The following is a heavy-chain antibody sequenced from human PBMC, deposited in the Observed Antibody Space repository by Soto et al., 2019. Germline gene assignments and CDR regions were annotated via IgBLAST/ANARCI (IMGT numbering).Heavy chain of an antibody. CDR2: IHAGNGNT. V-gene: IGHV1-3*01. J-gene: IGHJ3*02. CDR1: GYTFTTYS. Sequence: ASVKVSCKASGYTFTTYSMHWVRQAPGQRLEWMGWIHAGNGNTEHSQKFQGRVTITRDTSASTAYLELGRLRSEDTAVYYCARDVDYDFWSGYPDAFDIWGQGTMVTVSS. CDR3: ARDVDYDFWSGYPDAFDI. D-gene: IGHD3-3*01.